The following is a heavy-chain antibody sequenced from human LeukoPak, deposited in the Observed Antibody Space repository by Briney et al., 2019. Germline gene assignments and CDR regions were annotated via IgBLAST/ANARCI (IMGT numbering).Heavy chain of an antibody. CDR3: ARDAHCTGVSCYSPYNWFDP. V-gene: IGHV4-39*07. CDR1: GGSISSSSHY. CDR2: IYFSGTT. J-gene: IGHJ5*02. Sequence: SSEILSLTCTVSGGSISSSSHYWGRIRQPPGKGLEWIGSIYFSGTTYYNPSLQSRVTISVDTAKNQFSLKVTSVTAADTAVYYCARDAHCTGVSCYSPYNWFDPWGQGTLVTVSS. D-gene: IGHD2-15*01.